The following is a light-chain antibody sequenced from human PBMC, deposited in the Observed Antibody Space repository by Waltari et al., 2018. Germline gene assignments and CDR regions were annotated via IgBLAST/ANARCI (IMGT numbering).Light chain of an antibody. CDR2: WAS. CDR3: QQYYSTPRT. CDR1: QSVLYSSNNKNY. V-gene: IGKV4-1*01. Sequence: DIVMTQSPDSLAVSLGERATINCKSSQSVLYSSNNKNYLAWYPQRPGQPPKLLIYWASTRESGVPDRFSGSGSGTDFTLTISSLQAEDVAVYYCQQYYSTPRTFGQGTKVEIE. J-gene: IGKJ1*01.